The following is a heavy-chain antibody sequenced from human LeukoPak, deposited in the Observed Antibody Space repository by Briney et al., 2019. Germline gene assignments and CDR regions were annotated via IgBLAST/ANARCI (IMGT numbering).Heavy chain of an antibody. V-gene: IGHV3-30*04. Sequence: PGGFLRLSCAASGFTFSSYAMHWVRQAPGKGLEWVAVISYDGSNKYYADSVKGRFTISRDNSKNTLYLQMNSLRAEDTAVYYCARARWDSSGQHNAFDIWGQGTMVTVSS. CDR2: ISYDGSNK. D-gene: IGHD3-22*01. CDR3: ARARWDSSGQHNAFDI. J-gene: IGHJ3*02. CDR1: GFTFSSYA.